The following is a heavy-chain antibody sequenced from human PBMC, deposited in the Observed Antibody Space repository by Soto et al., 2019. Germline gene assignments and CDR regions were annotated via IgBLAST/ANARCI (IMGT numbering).Heavy chain of an antibody. D-gene: IGHD2-15*01. V-gene: IGHV4-30-2*01. CDR2: IYHSGST. CDR3: ATDLVGVGYCLSP. Sequence: PSETLSLTCAVSGGSISSGGYSWSWIRQPPGKGLEWIGYIYHSGSTYYKPSLKSQVTISIDKSKNQIYLKLNSVTAADKAMNYCATDLVGVGYCLSPWGQGTLVTVSS. CDR1: GGSISSGGYS. J-gene: IGHJ5*02.